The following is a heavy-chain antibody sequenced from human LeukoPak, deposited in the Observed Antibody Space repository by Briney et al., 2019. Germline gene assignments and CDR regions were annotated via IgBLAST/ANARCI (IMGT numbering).Heavy chain of an antibody. CDR3: ARSIMVRGLKAYYYYMDV. CDR2: IYYSGST. D-gene: IGHD3-10*01. Sequence: PSETLPLTFTVSGVSISSYYWSWIRQPPGKGLEWIGYIYYSGSTNYNPSLKSRVTISVDTSKKQFSLKLNSVTAADTAVYYCARSIMVRGLKAYYYYMDVWGKGTTVTVS. V-gene: IGHV4-59*01. J-gene: IGHJ6*03. CDR1: GVSISSYY.